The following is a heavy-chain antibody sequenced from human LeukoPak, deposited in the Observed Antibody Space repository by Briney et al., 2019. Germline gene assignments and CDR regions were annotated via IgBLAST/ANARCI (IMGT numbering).Heavy chain of an antibody. CDR2: IYYSGST. CDR3: ARGGPDFWSGYRLYGMDV. CDR1: GGSISSYY. Sequence: SETLSLTCTVSGGSISSYYWSWIRQPPGKGLEWIGYIYYSGSTNYNPSLKSRVTISVDTSKNQFSLKLSSVTAADTAVYYCARGGPDFWSGYRLYGMDVWGQGTTDTVSS. D-gene: IGHD3-3*01. J-gene: IGHJ6*02. V-gene: IGHV4-59*01.